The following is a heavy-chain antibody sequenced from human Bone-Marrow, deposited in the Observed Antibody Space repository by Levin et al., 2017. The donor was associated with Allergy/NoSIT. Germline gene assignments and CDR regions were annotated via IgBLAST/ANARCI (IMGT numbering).Heavy chain of an antibody. J-gene: IGHJ4*02. CDR3: ARPPTMARGAFDY. CDR2: ISYDGSKE. Sequence: QSGGSLRLSCVASGFTFSAFGLHWVRQAPGKGLEWVSFISYDGSKEYYADSVNGRFTISRDNSNNTLYLQMNSLRAEDTALYYCARPPTMARGAFDYWGQGTLVTVSS. V-gene: IGHV3-30*04. CDR1: GFTFSAFG. D-gene: IGHD5-12*01.